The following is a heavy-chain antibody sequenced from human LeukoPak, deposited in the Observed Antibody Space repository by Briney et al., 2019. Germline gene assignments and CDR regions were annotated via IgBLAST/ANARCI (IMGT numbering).Heavy chain of an antibody. CDR3: AKDPSRKGPYSSGWYPDGIFDY. V-gene: IGHV3-30*04. J-gene: IGHJ4*02. Sequence: PGGSLRLSCSASGFTFSSYAMHWVRQAPGKGLEWVAVISYNGRNQNYADSVQGRFTISRDNSKNTLYLQMNSLRAEDTAVYYCAKDPSRKGPYSSGWYPDGIFDYWGQGTLVTVSS. CDR1: GFTFSSYA. CDR2: ISYNGRNQ. D-gene: IGHD6-19*01.